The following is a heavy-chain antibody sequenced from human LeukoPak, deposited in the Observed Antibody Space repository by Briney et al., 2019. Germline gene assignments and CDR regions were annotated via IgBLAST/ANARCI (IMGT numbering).Heavy chain of an antibody. J-gene: IGHJ4*02. CDR1: GFTFSSYA. V-gene: IGHV3-23*01. Sequence: QPGGSLRLSCAASGFTFSSYAMSWVRQTPEKGLEWVSGVSASTTSTYYEDSVKGRFTISRDNSKSTLYLHMSSLRAEDTAVYYCAKDRVGSYDYWGQGTLSPSPQ. CDR2: VSASTTST. D-gene: IGHD1-26*01. CDR3: AKDRVGSYDY.